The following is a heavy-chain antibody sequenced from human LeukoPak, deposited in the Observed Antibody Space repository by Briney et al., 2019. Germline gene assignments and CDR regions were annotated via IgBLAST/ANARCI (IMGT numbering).Heavy chain of an antibody. Sequence: GGSLRLSCAASGFTFSGHEMNWVRQAPGKGLEWVSYISSSGSNIYYADSVKGRFTISRDNAKNSLYLQMNNLRAEDTAVYYSSRGTTFQDWGQGTLVTVSS. CDR1: GFTFSGHE. D-gene: IGHD4-11*01. CDR2: ISSSGSNI. CDR3: SRGTTFQD. V-gene: IGHV3-48*03. J-gene: IGHJ1*01.